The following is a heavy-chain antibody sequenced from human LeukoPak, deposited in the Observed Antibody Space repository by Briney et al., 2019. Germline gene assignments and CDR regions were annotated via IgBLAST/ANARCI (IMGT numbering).Heavy chain of an antibody. CDR2: ISSNRGST. CDR1: GFTFSSYA. CDR3: ARGDAFDI. V-gene: IGHV3-64*01. J-gene: IGHJ3*02. Sequence: GRSLRLSCAASGFTFSSYAMHWVRQAPGKGLEYVSAISSNRGSTYYANSVKGRFTISRDNSKNTLYLQMGSLRAEDMAVYYCARGDAFDIWGQGTMVTVSS.